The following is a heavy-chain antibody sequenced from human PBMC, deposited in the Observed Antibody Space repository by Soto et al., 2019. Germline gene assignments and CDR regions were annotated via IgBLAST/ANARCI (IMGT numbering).Heavy chain of an antibody. V-gene: IGHV4-4*07. J-gene: IGHJ4*02. Sequence: QVQLQESGPGLVKPSETLSLTCNVSGGSMSRYYWSWIRQPAGRGLEWIGRVWTSGSTNYNPSLKSRVTMSLDTSNNHFSLTLNSVTAADTAVYYCARTVGAAYFFDFWGQGTLVTVSS. CDR3: ARTVGAAYFFDF. D-gene: IGHD1-26*01. CDR2: VWTSGST. CDR1: GGSMSRYY.